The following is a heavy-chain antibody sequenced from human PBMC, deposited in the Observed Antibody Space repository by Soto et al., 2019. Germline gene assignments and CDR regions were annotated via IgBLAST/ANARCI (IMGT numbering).Heavy chain of an antibody. V-gene: IGHV1-69*12. CDR3: ARPTAMPNQDYYYYGMDV. Sequence: QVQLVQSGAEVKKPGSSVKVSCKASGGTFSSYAISWVRQAPGQGLEWMGGIIPIFGTANYAQKFQGRVTITADXXTXTXXMELSRLRSEDTAVYYCARPTAMPNQDYYYYGMDVWGQGTTVTVSS. CDR2: IIPIFGTA. CDR1: GGTFSSYA. J-gene: IGHJ6*02. D-gene: IGHD5-18*01.